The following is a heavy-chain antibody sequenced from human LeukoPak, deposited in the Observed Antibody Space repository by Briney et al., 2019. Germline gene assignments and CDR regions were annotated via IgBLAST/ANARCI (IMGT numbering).Heavy chain of an antibody. CDR3: ARWRIAVAGYFDY. CDR1: GFTFSSYA. V-gene: IGHV3-30-3*01. CDR2: IPYDGSNK. Sequence: PGGSLRLSCAASGFTFSSYAMHWVRQAPGKGLEWVAVIPYDGSNKYYADSVKGRFTISRDNSKNTLYLQMNSLRAEDTAVYYCARWRIAVAGYFDYWGQGTLVTVSS. D-gene: IGHD6-19*01. J-gene: IGHJ4*02.